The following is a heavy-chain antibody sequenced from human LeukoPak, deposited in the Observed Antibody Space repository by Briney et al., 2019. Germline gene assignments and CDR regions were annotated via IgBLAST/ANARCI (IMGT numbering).Heavy chain of an antibody. CDR3: ARGAREDWYYGSGSFDY. D-gene: IGHD3-10*01. CDR1: GGSISSYY. Sequence: SETLSLTCTVSGGSISSYYWSWIRQPPGKGLEWIGYIYYSGSTNYNPSLKSRVTISVDTSKNQFSLKLSSVTAADTAVYYCARGAREDWYYGSGSFDYWGQGTPVTVSS. J-gene: IGHJ4*02. CDR2: IYYSGST. V-gene: IGHV4-59*01.